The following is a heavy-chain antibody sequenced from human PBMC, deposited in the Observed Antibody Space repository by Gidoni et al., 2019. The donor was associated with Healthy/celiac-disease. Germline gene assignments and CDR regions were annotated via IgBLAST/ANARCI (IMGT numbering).Heavy chain of an antibody. CDR3: ARGRRADYSSSWYLGYYFDY. CDR1: GGSFSGYY. V-gene: IGHV4-34*01. D-gene: IGHD6-13*01. Sequence: QVQLQQWGAGLLKPSETLSLTCAVYGGSFSGYYWSWIRQPPGKGLEWIGEINHSGSTNYNPSLKSRVTISVDTSKNQFSLKLSSVTAADTAVYYCARGRRADYSSSWYLGYYFDYWGQGTLVTVSS. J-gene: IGHJ4*02. CDR2: INHSGST.